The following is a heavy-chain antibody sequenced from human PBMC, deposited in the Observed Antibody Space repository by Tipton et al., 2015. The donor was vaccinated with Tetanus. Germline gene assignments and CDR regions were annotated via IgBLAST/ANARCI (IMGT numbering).Heavy chain of an antibody. CDR3: ARPQSSTGLDY. CDR1: GYTFTSYG. J-gene: IGHJ4*02. Sequence: QLVQSGAEVKKPGASVKISCKASGYTFTSYGLTWVRQAPGQGLEWMGWISAYNGNTHYAQKLQGRVTMIRDTSTSTVYMELSSLRSEDTAVYYCARPQSSTGLDYWGQGTLVTVSS. CDR2: ISAYNGNT. D-gene: IGHD4-17*01. V-gene: IGHV1-18*01.